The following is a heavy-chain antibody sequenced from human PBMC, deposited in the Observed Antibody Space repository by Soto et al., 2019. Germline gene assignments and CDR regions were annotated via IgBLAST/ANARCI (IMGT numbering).Heavy chain of an antibody. CDR1: GYTFTTYG. J-gene: IGHJ4*02. D-gene: IGHD3-22*01. V-gene: IGHV1-18*01. Sequence: QVRLVQYGGAVKKPGASVKVSCKASGYTFTTYGLTWVRQAPGQGLEWMGWLSTYNGETRHAQRLQGRVTMTRDTYSSTAYMQLRNVRSDDTAVYFFVRDRYSRGSRGADWRQGTLVTGSS. CDR3: VRDRYSRGSRGAD. CDR2: LSTYNGET.